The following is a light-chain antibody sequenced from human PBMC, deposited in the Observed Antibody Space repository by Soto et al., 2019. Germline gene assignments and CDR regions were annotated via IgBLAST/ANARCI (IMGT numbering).Light chain of an antibody. Sequence: QSVLTQPPSVSGAPGQRVTISCTGSSSNIGANYDVHWYQQRPGTAPKLLIFANSNRPSGVPDRFSGSKSGTSASLVITGLQAEDEGDYYCQSYDSTLSARYVFGTGTKVTVL. V-gene: IGLV1-40*01. J-gene: IGLJ1*01. CDR1: SSNIGANYD. CDR3: QSYDSTLSARYV. CDR2: ANS.